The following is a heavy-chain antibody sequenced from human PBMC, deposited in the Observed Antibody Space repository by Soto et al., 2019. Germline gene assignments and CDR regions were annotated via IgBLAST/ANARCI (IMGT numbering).Heavy chain of an antibody. CDR2: ISYDGSNK. D-gene: IGHD5-18*01. Sequence: QVQLVESGGGVVQPGRSLRLSCAASGFTFSSYAMHWVRQAPGKGLERVAVISYDGSNKYYADSVKGRFTISRDNSKNTLYLQMNSLRAEDTAVYYCARAGYSYARDPFDYWGQGTLVTVSS. V-gene: IGHV3-30-3*01. CDR1: GFTFSSYA. J-gene: IGHJ4*02. CDR3: ARAGYSYARDPFDY.